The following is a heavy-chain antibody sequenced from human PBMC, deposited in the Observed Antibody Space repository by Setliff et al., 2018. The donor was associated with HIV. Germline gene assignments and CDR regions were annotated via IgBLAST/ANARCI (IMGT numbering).Heavy chain of an antibody. D-gene: IGHD6-13*01. CDR3: ARDSSSWYEFYFDC. Sequence: GGSLSLSCAASGFTFSRYEMNWVRQAPGKGLAWVSYISSSGGTIYYADAVKGRFTISRDNAKNSLYLQMNSLRAEDTAVYYCARDSSSWYEFYFDCWGQGTLVTVSS. J-gene: IGHJ4*02. CDR1: GFTFSRYE. V-gene: IGHV3-48*03. CDR2: ISSSGGTI.